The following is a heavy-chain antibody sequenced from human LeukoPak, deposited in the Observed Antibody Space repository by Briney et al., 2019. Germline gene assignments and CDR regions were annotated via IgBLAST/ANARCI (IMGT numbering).Heavy chain of an antibody. V-gene: IGHV3-30*03. J-gene: IGHJ3*02. Sequence: GGSLRLSCAASGFTFSSYWMSWVRQAPGKGLEWVAVISYDGSNKYYADSVKGRFTISRDNSKNTLYLQMNSLRAEDTAVYYCSAGVVVVAATGAFDIWGQGTMVTVSS. CDR3: SAGVVVVAATGAFDI. D-gene: IGHD2-15*01. CDR1: GFTFSSYW. CDR2: ISYDGSNK.